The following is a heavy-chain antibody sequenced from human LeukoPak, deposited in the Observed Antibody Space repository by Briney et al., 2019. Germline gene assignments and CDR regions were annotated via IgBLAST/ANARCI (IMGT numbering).Heavy chain of an antibody. V-gene: IGHV1-69*05. J-gene: IGHJ1*01. Sequence: SVKVSCKASGGTFSSYAISWVRQAPGQGLEWMGGIIPIFGTANYAQKFQGRVTITTDESTSTAYMELSSLRSEDTAVYYCARGRVGVTDLTASEYFQHWGQGTLVTVSS. CDR2: IIPIFGTA. D-gene: IGHD1-26*01. CDR1: GGTFSSYA. CDR3: ARGRVGVTDLTASEYFQH.